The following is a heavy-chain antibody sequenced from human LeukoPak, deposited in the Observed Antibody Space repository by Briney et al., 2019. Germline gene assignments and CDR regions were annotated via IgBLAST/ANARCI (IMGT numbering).Heavy chain of an antibody. CDR2: IYYSGST. D-gene: IGHD2-2*01. V-gene: IGHV4-31*03. CDR1: GGSISSGGYY. CDR3: ARGVGCSSTSCYSDY. Sequence: PSETLSLTCTVSGGSISSGGYYWSWIRQHPGKGLEWIGYIYYSGSTYYNPSLKRRVTISVDTSKNQFSLKLSSVTAADTAVYYCARGVGCSSTSCYSDYWGQGNLVTVSS. J-gene: IGHJ4*02.